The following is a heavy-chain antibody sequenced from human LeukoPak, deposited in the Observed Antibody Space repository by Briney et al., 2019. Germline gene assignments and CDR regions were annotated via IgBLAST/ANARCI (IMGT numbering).Heavy chain of an antibody. CDR2: ILHNSATI. D-gene: IGHD5-12*01. CDR3: ARDYAGGSTAIDY. CDR1: GFTFSSFS. J-gene: IGHJ4*02. Sequence: GGSLRLSCAASGFTFSSFSMNWVRQAPGKGLEWLSYILHNSATIYYANSVKGRFTISRDNAKNSLSLQMNSLRAEDTAVYYCARDYAGGSTAIDYWGQGTLVTVSS. V-gene: IGHV3-48*04.